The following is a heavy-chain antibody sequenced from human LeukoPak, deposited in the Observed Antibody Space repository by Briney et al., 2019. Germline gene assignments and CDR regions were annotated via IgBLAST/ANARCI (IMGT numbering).Heavy chain of an antibody. V-gene: IGHV1-18*01. CDR1: GYTFTSYG. CDR2: ISAYNGNT. Sequence: ASLKVSCKASGYTFTSYGICWVRQAPGQGLEWIGWISAYNGNTNYAQKLQGRVTMTTDTSTSTAYMEVRSLRSDDTAVYYCARARPHSSSWANWFDPWGQGTLVTVSS. D-gene: IGHD6-13*01. CDR3: ARARPHSSSWANWFDP. J-gene: IGHJ5*02.